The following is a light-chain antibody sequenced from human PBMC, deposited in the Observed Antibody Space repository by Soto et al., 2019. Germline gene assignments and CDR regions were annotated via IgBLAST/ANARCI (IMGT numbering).Light chain of an antibody. J-gene: IGLJ2*01. CDR1: TSDVGGYNY. CDR2: DVS. V-gene: IGLV2-14*01. CDR3: SSYRSSSAYVV. Sequence: QSALTQPASVSGSPGQSITISCTGTTSDVGGYNYVSWYQQHPGKAPKVMIYDVSDRPSGVSNRFSGSKSGNTASLTISGLKDEDEAAYYCSSYRSSSAYVVFGGGTKLTVL.